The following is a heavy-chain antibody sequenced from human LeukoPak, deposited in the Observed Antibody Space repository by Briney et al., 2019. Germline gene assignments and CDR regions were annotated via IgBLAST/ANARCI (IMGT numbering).Heavy chain of an antibody. CDR1: GLSLTTGGVG. V-gene: IGHV2-5*02. J-gene: IGHJ2*01. CDR2: IYWDGDQ. D-gene: IGHD1-1*01. Sequence: SGPTLVKPTQTLTLTCTFSGLSLTTGGVGVGWIRQPPGKALEWLALIYWDGDQRYSPSLKDRLTVTKDTSKNQVFLYMANMDPVDTGTYFCAHSPSDSYKTGGRWYFDLWGRGTPVIVSS. CDR3: AHSPSDSYKTGGRWYFDL.